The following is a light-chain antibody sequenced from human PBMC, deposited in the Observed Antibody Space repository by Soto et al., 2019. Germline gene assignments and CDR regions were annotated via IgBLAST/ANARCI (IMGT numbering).Light chain of an antibody. V-gene: IGKV1-39*01. CDR2: AAS. CDR3: PQTYSTLSIT. J-gene: IGKJ5*01. Sequence: DIQMTQSPSSLSASVGDRVTITCRASESIARHLNWYQQKPGKAPNLLIYAASSLQNGVPSRFRGGGSGTDFTLTINNLQPEDFATYYCPQTYSTLSITFGQGTRLEIK. CDR1: ESIARH.